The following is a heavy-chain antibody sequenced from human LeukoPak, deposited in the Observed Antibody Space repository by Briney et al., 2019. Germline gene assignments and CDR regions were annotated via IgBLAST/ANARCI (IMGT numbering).Heavy chain of an antibody. D-gene: IGHD5-24*01. CDR2: ISHSGST. V-gene: IGHV4-34*01. CDR3: ASVKLATAYFDS. CDR1: GGSISSGGYS. J-gene: IGHJ4*02. Sequence: SETLSLTCAVSGGSISSGGYSWSWIRQPPGTGLEWIGEISHSGSTTNYNPSLKSRVTISVDTSNSQVSLKLSSVTAADTAVYYCASVKLATAYFDSWGQGTLVTVSS.